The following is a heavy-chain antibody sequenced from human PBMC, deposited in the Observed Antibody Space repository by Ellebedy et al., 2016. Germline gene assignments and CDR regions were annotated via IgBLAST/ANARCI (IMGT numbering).Heavy chain of an antibody. Sequence: GGSLRLSCAVYRSTLGNVWMSWVRQAQGKGLEWVGRIRSHADGGTTHFSAPVQGRFTISKDDSKNTVYLHINRLTHEDTGVYYCATEAEGVRPCDSWGQGTQVTVSS. V-gene: IGHV3-15*05. CDR1: RSTLGNVW. CDR3: ATEAEGVRPCDS. D-gene: IGHD3-16*01. CDR2: IRSHADGGTT. J-gene: IGHJ4*02.